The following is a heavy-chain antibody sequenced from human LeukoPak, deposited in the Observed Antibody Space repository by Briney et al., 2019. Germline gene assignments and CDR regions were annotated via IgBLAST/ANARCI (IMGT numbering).Heavy chain of an antibody. V-gene: IGHV3-30-3*01. J-gene: IGHJ4*02. CDR3: ARDEAVVVVAATLDY. CDR2: ISYDGSNK. Sequence: GRSLRLSCAASGFTFSSYAMHWVRQAPGKGLEWVAVISYDGSNKYYADSVKGRFTFSRDNSKNTLYLQMNSLRAEDTAVYYCARDEAVVVVAATLDYWGQGTLVTVSS. CDR1: GFTFSSYA. D-gene: IGHD2-15*01.